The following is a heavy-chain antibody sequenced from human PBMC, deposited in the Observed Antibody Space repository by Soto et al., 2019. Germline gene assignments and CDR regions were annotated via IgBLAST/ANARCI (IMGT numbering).Heavy chain of an antibody. CDR2: ISYDGSNK. Sequence: GWSLRLSCASSVFTFISYGMHWVRQAPGKGLEWVAVISYDGSNKYYADSVKGRFTISRDNSKNTLYLQMNSLRAEDTAVYYCAKDKDPSTIAAAGSLYYYYGMDVWGQGTTVTVSS. CDR3: AKDKDPSTIAAAGSLYYYYGMDV. V-gene: IGHV3-30*18. CDR1: VFTFISYG. J-gene: IGHJ6*02. D-gene: IGHD6-13*01.